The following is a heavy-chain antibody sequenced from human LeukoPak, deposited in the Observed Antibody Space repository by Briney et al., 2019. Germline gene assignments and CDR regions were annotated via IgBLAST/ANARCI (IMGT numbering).Heavy chain of an antibody. CDR1: GFTFSSYS. CDR3: ARDLREYCSSTSCPTWXFXL. V-gene: IGHV3-21*01. Sequence: GGSLRLSCAASGFTFSSYSMNWVRQAPGKGLEWVSSISIISSYIYYADSVKGRFTISRGNAKNSLYLQMNSLRAEDTAVYYCARDLREYCSSTSCPTWXFXLXGRGXLXXXS. CDR2: ISIISSYI. J-gene: IGHJ2*01. D-gene: IGHD2-2*01.